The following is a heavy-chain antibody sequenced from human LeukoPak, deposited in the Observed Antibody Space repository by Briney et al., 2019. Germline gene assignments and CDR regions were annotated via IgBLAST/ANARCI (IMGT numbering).Heavy chain of an antibody. D-gene: IGHD6-13*01. V-gene: IGHV4-4*02. CDR3: ARRGYSRGYYSDY. J-gene: IGHJ4*02. CDR2: IYHSGST. CDR1: GGSISSSNW. Sequence: PSGTLSLTCAVSGGSISSSNWWSWVRPPPGKGLEWIGEIYHSGSTNYNPSLKSRVTISVDKSKNQFSLKLSSVTAADTAVYYCARRGYSRGYYSDYWGQGTLVTVSS.